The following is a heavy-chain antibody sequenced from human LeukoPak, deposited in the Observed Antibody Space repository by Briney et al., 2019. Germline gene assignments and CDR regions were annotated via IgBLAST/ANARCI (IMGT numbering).Heavy chain of an antibody. Sequence: GGSLRLSCAASGVMLKDYGMNWVRLAPGKGPEWITFIHFDESVEYYADSVRGRFTVSRDNSYSTLFLQMYASVTAADSVDYCAKGLGFGYYSPYFDFGGQGTVVTVSS. D-gene: IGHD3-22*01. CDR3: AKGLGFGYYSPYFDF. J-gene: IGHJ4*02. V-gene: IGHV3-30*02. CDR1: GVMLKDYG. CDR2: IHFDESVE.